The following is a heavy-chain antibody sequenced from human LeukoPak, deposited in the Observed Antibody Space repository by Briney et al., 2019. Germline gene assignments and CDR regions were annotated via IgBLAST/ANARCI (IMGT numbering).Heavy chain of an antibody. Sequence: PGGSLRLSCAASGFAVSGSHMSWVRPGPGQGLEWVSSIYSAGNTYYADSVKGRFTISRDNSKNTLFLQMNSLRAEDTAVYYCARARRCGLYDDYGGCFDSWGQGTLVTVSS. V-gene: IGHV3-53*01. CDR3: ARARRCGLYDDYGGCFDS. CDR2: IYSAGNT. D-gene: IGHD4-23*01. J-gene: IGHJ4*02. CDR1: GFAVSGSH.